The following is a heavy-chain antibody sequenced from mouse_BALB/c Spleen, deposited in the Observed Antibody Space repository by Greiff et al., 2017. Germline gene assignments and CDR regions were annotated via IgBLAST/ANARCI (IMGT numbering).Heavy chain of an antibody. V-gene: IGHV5-6-5*01. CDR2: ISSGGST. D-gene: IGHD2-2*01. Sequence: EVQLVESGGGLVKPGGSLKLSCAASGFTFSSYAMSWVRQTPEKRLEWVASISSGGSTYYPESVKGRFTISRDNARNILYLQMSSLRSEDTAMYYCARLIYDGYGEDYGGQGTTLTVSS. CDR1: GFTFSSYA. J-gene: IGHJ2*01. CDR3: ARLIYDGYGEDY.